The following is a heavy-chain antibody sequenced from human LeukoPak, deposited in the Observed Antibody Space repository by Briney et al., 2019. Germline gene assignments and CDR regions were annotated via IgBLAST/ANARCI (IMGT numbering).Heavy chain of an antibody. CDR2: ISSSGDKT. Sequence: PGGSLRLSCAASGFTFSAYAMSWVRQAPGKGLEWVSAISSSGDKTYYADSVKDRFTISRDNSQNTLSLQMYRLRDDDTAVYYYAEDQSPEYYDTSGFGGNWFDPWGQGTLVTVSS. CDR3: AEDQSPEYYDTSGFGGNWFDP. V-gene: IGHV3-23*01. J-gene: IGHJ5*02. D-gene: IGHD3-22*01. CDR1: GFTFSAYA.